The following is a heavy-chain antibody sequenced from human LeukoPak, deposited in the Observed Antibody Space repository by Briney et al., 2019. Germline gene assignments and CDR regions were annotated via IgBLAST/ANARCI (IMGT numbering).Heavy chain of an antibody. CDR2: IYYTGST. Sequence: KTSETLSLTCIVSGGSLSSRDYYWTWIRQRPGEGPEWIGYIYYTGSTYYNPSLKSRVTISIDTSNNQFSLRLSSVTAADTAVYYCARKAASTYLFEFWGQGALVTVSS. CDR3: ARKAASTYLFEF. V-gene: IGHV4-31*03. CDR1: GGSLSSRDYY. J-gene: IGHJ4*02. D-gene: IGHD2-15*01.